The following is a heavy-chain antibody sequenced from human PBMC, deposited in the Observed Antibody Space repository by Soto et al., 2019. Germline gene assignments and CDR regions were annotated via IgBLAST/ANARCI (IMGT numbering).Heavy chain of an antibody. D-gene: IGHD2-21*02. CDR3: AKAGYCGGDCYSRWFDP. V-gene: IGHV3-30*18. CDR2: ISYDGSNK. CDR1: GFTFSSYG. J-gene: IGHJ5*02. Sequence: LRLSCAASGFTFSSYGMHWVRQAPGKGLEWVAVISYDGSNKYYADSAKGRFTISRDNSKNTLYLQMNSLRAEDTAVYYCAKAGYCGGDCYSRWFDPWGQGXLVTVSS.